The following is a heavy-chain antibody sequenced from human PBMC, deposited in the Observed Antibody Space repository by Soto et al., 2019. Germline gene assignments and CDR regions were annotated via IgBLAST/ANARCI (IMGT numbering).Heavy chain of an antibody. V-gene: IGHV3-30*03. J-gene: IGHJ4*02. CDR1: GFTFRDYG. CDR3: ASEPSESYYFDY. CDR2: ISHHGLKE. D-gene: IGHD3-10*01. Sequence: GGSLRLSCVASGFTFRDYGMHWVRQAPGKGLEWVAGISHHGLKEHYADSVKGRFTISRDNSKKTVYLQLTSLRSDDTAVYFCASEPSESYYFDYCGQGTLVTVSS.